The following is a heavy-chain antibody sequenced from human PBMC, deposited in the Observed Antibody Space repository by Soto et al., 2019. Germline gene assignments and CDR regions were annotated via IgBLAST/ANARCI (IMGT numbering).Heavy chain of an antibody. V-gene: IGHV1-3*01. CDR1: GYTFTSYA. CDR3: AKCLSEVWFGELPDY. CDR2: INAGNGNT. D-gene: IGHD3-10*01. Sequence: ASVKVSCKASGYTFTSYAMHWVRQAPGQRLEWMGWINAGNGNTKYSQKFQGRVTITRDTSASTAYMELSSLRAEDTAVYYCAKCLSEVWFGELPDYWGQGTLVTVSS. J-gene: IGHJ4*02.